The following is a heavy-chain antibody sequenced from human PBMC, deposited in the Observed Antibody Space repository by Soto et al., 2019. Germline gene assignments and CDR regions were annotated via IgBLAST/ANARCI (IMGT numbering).Heavy chain of an antibody. CDR2: ISGSGGST. Sequence: GGSLRLSCAASGFTFSSYAMSWVRQAPGKGLEWVSAISGSGGSTYYADSVKGRFTISRDNSKNTLYLQMNSLRAEDTAVYYCEKGGLHYYDRSGYPYAFDIWGQGTMVTVSS. J-gene: IGHJ3*02. CDR3: EKGGLHYYDRSGYPYAFDI. V-gene: IGHV3-23*01. D-gene: IGHD3-22*01. CDR1: GFTFSSYA.